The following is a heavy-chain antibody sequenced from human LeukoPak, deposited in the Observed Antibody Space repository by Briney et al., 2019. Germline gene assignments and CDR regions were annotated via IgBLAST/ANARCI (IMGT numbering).Heavy chain of an antibody. J-gene: IGHJ5*02. Sequence: GGSLRLSCAASGFTFDDYGMSWVRQAPGKGLEWVSGINWNGGSTGYADSVKGRFTISRDNAKNSLYLRMNSLRAEDTALYYCARLASISGYDSSGNIGWFDPWGQGTPVTVSS. V-gene: IGHV3-20*04. CDR3: ARLASISGYDSSGNIGWFDP. CDR1: GFTFDDYG. CDR2: INWNGGST. D-gene: IGHD5-12*01.